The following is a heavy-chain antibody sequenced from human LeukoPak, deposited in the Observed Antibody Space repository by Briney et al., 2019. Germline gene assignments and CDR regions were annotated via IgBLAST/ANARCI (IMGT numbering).Heavy chain of an antibody. D-gene: IGHD1-26*01. Sequence: GGSLRLSCAASGFTFDDYGMSWVRQAPGKGLEWVSGINWNGGSTGYADSVKGRFTIPRDNARNSLYLQMNSLRAEDTALYYCARVRVVGAMVDAFDIWGQGRMVTVSS. CDR1: GFTFDDYG. J-gene: IGHJ3*02. CDR3: ARVRVVGAMVDAFDI. V-gene: IGHV3-20*04. CDR2: INWNGGST.